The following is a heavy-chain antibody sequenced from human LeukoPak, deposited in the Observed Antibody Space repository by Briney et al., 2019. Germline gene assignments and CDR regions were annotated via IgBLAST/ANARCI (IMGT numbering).Heavy chain of an antibody. D-gene: IGHD3-10*01. CDR3: ARRTYGRYYFAY. CDR1: GDSISSSSYY. J-gene: IGHJ4*02. Sequence: SETLSLTCTVSGDSISSSSYYWNWIRQPPGKGLEWIGSIYYSGTTYYNPPLKSRVTISVDTSKNQFSLKLSSVTAADTAVYYCARRTYGRYYFAYWGQGSLVTVSS. V-gene: IGHV4-39*01. CDR2: IYYSGTT.